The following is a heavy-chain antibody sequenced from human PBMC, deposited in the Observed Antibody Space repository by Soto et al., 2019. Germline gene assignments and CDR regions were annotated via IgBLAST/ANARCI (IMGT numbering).Heavy chain of an antibody. D-gene: IGHD3-3*01. J-gene: IGHJ4*02. CDR2: IWYDGSNK. CDR3: ARGFLTHYFHY. CDR1: GFTFNENG. Sequence: GGSLRLSCAASGFTFNENGMHWVRQVAGKGLEWVALIWYDGSNKYYADSVKGRFTISRDNAKKTLYLEMNSLRVEDTAVYYCARGFLTHYFHYWGQGTLVTVSS. V-gene: IGHV3-33*01.